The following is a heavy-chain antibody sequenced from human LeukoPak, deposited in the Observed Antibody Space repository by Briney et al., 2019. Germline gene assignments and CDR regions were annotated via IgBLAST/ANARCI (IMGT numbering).Heavy chain of an antibody. CDR1: GLTFDDYT. Sequence: TGGSLRLSCAASGLTFDDYTMHWVRQAPGKGLEWVSGITWNSGSIGYADSVRGRFTISRDNAKNSLYLEMNSLRAEDTALYYCAKEDHFASWGQGTLVTVSS. V-gene: IGHV3-9*01. CDR2: ITWNSGSI. J-gene: IGHJ4*02. CDR3: AKEDHFAS.